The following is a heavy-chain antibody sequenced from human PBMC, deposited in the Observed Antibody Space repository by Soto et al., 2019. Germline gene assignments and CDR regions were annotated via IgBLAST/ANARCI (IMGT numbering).Heavy chain of an antibody. CDR2: ISGSGGSA. Sequence: EVQLLESGGGLVQPGGSLRVSCAASGFTFSSYGMSWVRQAPGKGLEWVLGISGSGGSAYYADSVKGRFTISRDNSKNTLDPQMNSLRVEDTASYYCASYYYDSSGYYHYFDYWGQGILVTVSS. J-gene: IGHJ4*02. CDR1: GFTFSSYG. V-gene: IGHV3-23*01. D-gene: IGHD3-22*01. CDR3: ASYYYDSSGYYHYFDY.